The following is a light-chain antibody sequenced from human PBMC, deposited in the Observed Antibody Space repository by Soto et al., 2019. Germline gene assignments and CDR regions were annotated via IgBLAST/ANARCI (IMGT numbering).Light chain of an antibody. Sequence: SVLTQPASVSGYPGQSITISCTGASSDIGDYNYVSWYQQHPGKAPKLIISEVTNRPSGVSNRFSGSKSGNTASLTISGLQAEDEADYSCISFRGTDSPYVFGTGTKVTVL. V-gene: IGLV2-14*01. CDR2: EVT. CDR1: SSDIGDYNY. J-gene: IGLJ1*01. CDR3: ISFRGTDSPYV.